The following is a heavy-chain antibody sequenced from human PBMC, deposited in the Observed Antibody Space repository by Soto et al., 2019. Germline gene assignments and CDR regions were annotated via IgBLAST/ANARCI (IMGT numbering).Heavy chain of an antibody. Sequence: SETLSLTCTVSGGSISRDDYYWSWIRQPPGKGLEWIGYIYYSGSTYYNPSLKSRVSISLDTSKNQFFLNLTSVSAADTAVYYCASEITYNYGLDSWGQGTLVTVSS. CDR1: GGSISRDDYY. D-gene: IGHD5-18*01. V-gene: IGHV4-30-4*01. J-gene: IGHJ4*02. CDR2: IYYSGST. CDR3: ASEITYNYGLDS.